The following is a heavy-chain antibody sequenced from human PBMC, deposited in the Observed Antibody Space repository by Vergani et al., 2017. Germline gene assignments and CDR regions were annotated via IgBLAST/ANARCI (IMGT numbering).Heavy chain of an antibody. CDR1: GYTFTSYY. D-gene: IGHD3-16*02. Sequence: QVQLVQSGAEVKKPGASVKVSCKASGYTFTSYYMHWVRQAPGQGLEWMGIINPSGGSTSYAQKFQGRVTMTRDTSTSTVYMELSSLRSEDTAVYYCARTLRDYEYVWGSYREGFDYWGQGTLVTVSS. CDR2: INPSGGST. V-gene: IGHV1-46*01. CDR3: ARTLRDYEYVWGSYREGFDY. J-gene: IGHJ4*02.